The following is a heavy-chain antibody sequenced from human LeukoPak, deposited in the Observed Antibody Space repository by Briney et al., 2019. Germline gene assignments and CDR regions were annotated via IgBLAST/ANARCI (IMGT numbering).Heavy chain of an antibody. D-gene: IGHD2-15*01. CDR3: AREAPYCSGGSCYSVTWFDP. V-gene: IGHV3-11*01. CDR1: GFTFTDYY. J-gene: IGHJ5*02. CDR2: ISDSGSRI. Sequence: GGSLRLSCAASGFTFTDYYMSWIRQAPGKGREWVSYISDSGSRIYYAVSVKGRFTISRDNAKNSVYPQMNSLRAEDTAVYYCAREAPYCSGGSCYSVTWFDPWGQGTLVTVSS.